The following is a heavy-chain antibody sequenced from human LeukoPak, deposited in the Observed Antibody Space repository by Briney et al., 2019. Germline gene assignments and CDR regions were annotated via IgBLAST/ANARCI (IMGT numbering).Heavy chain of an antibody. CDR2: MNPNSGDT. CDR3: ARVAAAGTPHFDY. D-gene: IGHD6-13*01. CDR1: GYTFTSYD. J-gene: IGHJ4*02. V-gene: IGHV1-8*01. Sequence: ASVKVSCKASGYTFTSYDINWVRQATGQGLEWMGWMNPNSGDTGYAQKFQGRVTTTRNTSISTAYMELSRLRSEDTAVYYCARVAAAGTPHFDYWGQGTLVTVSS.